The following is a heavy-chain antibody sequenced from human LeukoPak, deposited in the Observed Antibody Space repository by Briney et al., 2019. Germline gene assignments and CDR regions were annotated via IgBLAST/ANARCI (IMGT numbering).Heavy chain of an antibody. CDR2: ISYDGSNK. V-gene: IGHV3-30*18. CDR3: VKGTHSYGSIYYYYGMDV. Sequence: PGGSLRLSCAASGFTFSSYGMHWVRQAPGKGLEWVAVISYDGSNKYYADSVKGRFTISRDNSKNTLYLQMNSLRAEDTAVYYCVKGTHSYGSIYYYYGMDVWGQGTTVTVSS. J-gene: IGHJ6*02. D-gene: IGHD5-18*01. CDR1: GFTFSSYG.